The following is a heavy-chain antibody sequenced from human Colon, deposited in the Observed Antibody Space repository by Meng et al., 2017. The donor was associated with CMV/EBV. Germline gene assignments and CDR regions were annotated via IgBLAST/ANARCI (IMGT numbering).Heavy chain of an antibody. Sequence: GESLKISCSASGFTFNDFDMTWVRQAPGKGLEWVSSISGSGVTTYYSDAVKGRFTISRDNSRNTLYRQINSLRADDTAVYYCAKGADFHDFWSGFAYWGQGAVVTVSS. CDR1: GFTFNDFD. V-gene: IGHV3-23*01. D-gene: IGHD3-3*01. J-gene: IGHJ4*02. CDR3: AKGADFHDFWSGFAY. CDR2: ISGSGVTT.